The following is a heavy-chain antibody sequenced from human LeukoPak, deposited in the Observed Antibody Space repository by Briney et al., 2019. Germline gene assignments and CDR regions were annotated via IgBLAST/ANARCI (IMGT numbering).Heavy chain of an antibody. Sequence: SETLSLTCAVYGGSFSGYYWSWIRQPPGKGLEWIGEINHSGSTNYNPSLKSRVTISVDTSKNQFSLKLSSVTAADTAVYYCARGAPHTMIVGNYYCYYMDVWGKGTTVTVSS. CDR2: INHSGST. V-gene: IGHV4-34*01. CDR3: ARGAPHTMIVGNYYCYYMDV. D-gene: IGHD3-22*01. CDR1: GGSFSGYY. J-gene: IGHJ6*03.